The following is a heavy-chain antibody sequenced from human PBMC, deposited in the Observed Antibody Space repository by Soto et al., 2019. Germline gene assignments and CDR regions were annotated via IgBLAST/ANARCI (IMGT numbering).Heavy chain of an antibody. Sequence: VKVSCNASGYTFTGHYIHWVRQAPEQGPEWMGEIGPESGATRYAQKFQGRVTMTRDMSITTVYMELNNLSPDDTAVYYCGRGRSGQIVVFYWGQGTPVTVSS. D-gene: IGHD1-26*01. CDR2: IGPESGAT. CDR1: GYTFTGHY. J-gene: IGHJ4*02. V-gene: IGHV1-2*02. CDR3: GRGRSGQIVVFY.